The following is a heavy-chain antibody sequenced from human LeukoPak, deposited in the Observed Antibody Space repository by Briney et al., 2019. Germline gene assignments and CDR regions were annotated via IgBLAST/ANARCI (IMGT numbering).Heavy chain of an antibody. Sequence: SETLSLTCAVYGGSFSGYYWSWIRQPPPKGLEWIGEINHSGSTNYNPSLKSRVTISVDTSKNQFSLKLSSVTAADTAVYYCARDHYYDSSGPHDWGQGTLVTVSS. J-gene: IGHJ4*02. CDR1: GGSFSGYY. D-gene: IGHD3-22*01. CDR2: INHSGST. CDR3: ARDHYYDSSGPHD. V-gene: IGHV4-34*01.